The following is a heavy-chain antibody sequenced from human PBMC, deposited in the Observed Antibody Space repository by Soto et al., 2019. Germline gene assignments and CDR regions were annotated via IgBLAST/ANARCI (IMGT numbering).Heavy chain of an antibody. CDR2: ITSSNTYI. CDR1: VFTVRAYS. Sequence: GSLRLSCVASVFTVRAYSMSWVRQAPGQGLEWVASITSSNTYIYYTRSVEGRFTISRDDAKNSLHLQMNTLRAEDTAVYYCVRDLLEGYGHARQPDYWGQGTLVTVSS. D-gene: IGHD2-15*01. J-gene: IGHJ4*02. CDR3: VRDLLEGYGHARQPDY. V-gene: IGHV3-21*06.